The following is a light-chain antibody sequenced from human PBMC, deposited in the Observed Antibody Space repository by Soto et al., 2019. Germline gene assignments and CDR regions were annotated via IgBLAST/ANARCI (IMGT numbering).Light chain of an antibody. J-gene: IGLJ1*01. V-gene: IGLV1-40*01. CDR1: SSNIGAGYD. CDR2: GNS. CDR3: CLYIGATTYV. Sequence: QSVVTQPPSVSGAPGQRVTISCTGSSSNIGAGYDVHWYQQLPGTAPKLLIYGNSNRPSGVPDRFSGSKSGTSASLAITGLHAEDEADYYCCLYIGATTYVFGTGTKLTVL.